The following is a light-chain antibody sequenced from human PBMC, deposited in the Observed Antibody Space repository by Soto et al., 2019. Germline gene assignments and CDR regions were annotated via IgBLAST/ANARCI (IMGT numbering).Light chain of an antibody. CDR2: EGS. V-gene: IGLV1-47*01. CDR3: CSYVGSDTYVI. Sequence: QSVLTQPPSASGTPGQRGTISCSGSSSNIGSNYVYWYQQLPGTAPKLMIYEGSKRPSGVSNRFSGSKSGNTASLTISGLQAEDEAHYYCCSYVGSDTYVIFGGGTKLTVL. J-gene: IGLJ2*01. CDR1: SSNIGSNY.